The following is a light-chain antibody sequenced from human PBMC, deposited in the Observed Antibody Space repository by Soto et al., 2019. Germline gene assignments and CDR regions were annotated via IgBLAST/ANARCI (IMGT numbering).Light chain of an antibody. V-gene: IGLV1-40*01. Sequence: QSVXTQPXSXSXAPGXXXTXXXXGSSSNIGAGYEAHWYQQVPGTAPKLLIYENNNRPSGVPDRFSGSKSGTSASLAITGLQAEDEAEYYCQSYDSSLSGYVFGTGTKLTVL. CDR3: QSYDSSLSGYV. CDR2: ENN. J-gene: IGLJ1*01. CDR1: SSNIGAGYE.